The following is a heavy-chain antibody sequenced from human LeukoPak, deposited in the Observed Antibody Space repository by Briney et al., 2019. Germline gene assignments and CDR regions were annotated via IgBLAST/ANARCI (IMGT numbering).Heavy chain of an antibody. D-gene: IGHD3-3*01. CDR1: GYTFTGYY. CDR3: ARAGGYDFWSGDHFDY. CDR2: INPNSGGT. V-gene: IGHV1-2*02. Sequence: GASVKVSCKASGYTFTGYYMHWVRQAPGQGLEWMGWINPNSGGTNYAQKFQGRVTMTRDTSISTAYMELSRLRSDDTAVYYCARAGGYDFWSGDHFDYWGQGTLVTVSS. J-gene: IGHJ4*02.